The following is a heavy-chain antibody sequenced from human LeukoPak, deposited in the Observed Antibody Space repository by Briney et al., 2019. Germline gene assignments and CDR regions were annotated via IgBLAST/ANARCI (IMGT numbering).Heavy chain of an antibody. CDR2: ISSRSSYI. V-gene: IGHV3-21*06. CDR3: AREDYYDSSGYDY. Sequence: GGSLRLSCAASGFTFSSYSMNWVRQAPGKGLEWVSSISSRSSYIYYADSVKGRFTISRDNAKNSLYLQMNSLRAEDTAAYYCAREDYYDSSGYDYWGQGTLVTVSS. J-gene: IGHJ4*02. CDR1: GFTFSSYS. D-gene: IGHD3-22*01.